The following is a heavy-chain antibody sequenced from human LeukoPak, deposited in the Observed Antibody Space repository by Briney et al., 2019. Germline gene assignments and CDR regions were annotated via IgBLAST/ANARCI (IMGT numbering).Heavy chain of an antibody. CDR2: IYPGDSDT. V-gene: IGHV5-51*01. CDR3: ARIDDYSNYLDWFGP. Sequence: GESLKISCKGSGYSFTSYWIGWVRQMPGKGLEWMGIIYPGDSDTRYSPSFQGQVTISADKSISTAYLQWSSLKASDTAMYYCARIDDYSNYLDWFGPWGQGTLVTVSS. J-gene: IGHJ5*02. D-gene: IGHD4-11*01. CDR1: GYSFTSYW.